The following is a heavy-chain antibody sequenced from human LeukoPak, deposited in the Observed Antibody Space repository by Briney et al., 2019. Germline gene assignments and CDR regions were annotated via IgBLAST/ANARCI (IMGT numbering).Heavy chain of an antibody. D-gene: IGHD3-10*01. CDR3: ASTLRGSGSSWYFDL. J-gene: IGHJ2*01. Sequence: GGSLRLSCAASGFTFDDYGMSWVRQAPGKGLEWVSGINWNGGSTGYADSVKGQFTISRDNAKNSLYLQMNSLRAEDTALYYCASTLRGSGSSWYFDLWGRGTLVTVSS. CDR1: GFTFDDYG. V-gene: IGHV3-20*04. CDR2: INWNGGST.